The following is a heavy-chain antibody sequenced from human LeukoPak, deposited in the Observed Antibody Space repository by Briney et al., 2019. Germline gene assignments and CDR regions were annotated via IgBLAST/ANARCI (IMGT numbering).Heavy chain of an antibody. V-gene: IGHV1-69-2*01. CDR1: GYTFTDYY. CDR2: VDPEDGET. Sequence: ASVKVSCKGSGYTFTDYYMHWVQQAPGKGLEWMGLVDPEDGETIYAEKFQGRVTITADASTDTAYMELSSLRSEDTAVYYCATDLKKTDAFDIWGQGTMVTVSS. CDR3: ATDLKKTDAFDI. J-gene: IGHJ3*02.